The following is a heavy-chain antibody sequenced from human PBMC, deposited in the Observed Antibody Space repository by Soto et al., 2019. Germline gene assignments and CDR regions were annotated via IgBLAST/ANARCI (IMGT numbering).Heavy chain of an antibody. D-gene: IGHD6-19*01. Sequence: PGGSLRLSCAASGFTFSSYAMSWVRQAPGKGLEWVSAISGSGGSTYYADSVKGRFTISRDNSKNTLYLQMNSLRAEDTAVYYCAKAHSRGLLYYYGMDVWGQGTTVTVSS. CDR3: AKAHSRGLLYYYGMDV. CDR1: GFTFSSYA. V-gene: IGHV3-23*01. CDR2: ISGSGGST. J-gene: IGHJ6*02.